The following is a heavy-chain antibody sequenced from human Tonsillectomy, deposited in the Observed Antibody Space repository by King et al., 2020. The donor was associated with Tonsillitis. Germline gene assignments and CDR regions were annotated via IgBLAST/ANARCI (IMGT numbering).Heavy chain of an antibody. V-gene: IGHV4-39*01. CDR1: GGYISSSDRY. CDR3: ARYVSGSFDY. D-gene: IGHD1-26*01. Sequence: QLQESGPGVVKPSETLSLTCTVSGGYISSSDRYWAWIRQPPGKGLEWIGYIYYRGTIFYNPSLKSRITISVGTSETRFSLKLSSVTAADTAVYFCARYVSGSFDYWGQGALVTVSS. CDR2: IYYRGTI. J-gene: IGHJ4*02.